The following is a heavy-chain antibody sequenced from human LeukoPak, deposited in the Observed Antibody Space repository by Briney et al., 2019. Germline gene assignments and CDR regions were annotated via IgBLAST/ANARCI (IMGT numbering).Heavy chain of an antibody. D-gene: IGHD4-11*01. CDR2: IYPSDSDT. Sequence: PGESLKISCKGSGYSFATYWIGWVRQMPGKGLEWMGIIYPSDSDTRYSPSFQGQVTISADKSISTAYLQWSSLRASDSGIYYCARKMSLDNSNSRAFDYWGQGTLVTVSS. J-gene: IGHJ4*02. CDR3: ARKMSLDNSNSRAFDY. V-gene: IGHV5-51*01. CDR1: GYSFATYW.